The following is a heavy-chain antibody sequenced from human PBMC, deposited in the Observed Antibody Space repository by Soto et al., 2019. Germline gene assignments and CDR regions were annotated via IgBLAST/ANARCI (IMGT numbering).Heavy chain of an antibody. CDR3: ATDRAAARISAWGY. CDR1: GYTLTELS. CDR2: FNPEDGET. D-gene: IGHD6-13*01. V-gene: IGHV1-24*01. J-gene: IGHJ4*02. Sequence: ASVKVSCKVSGYTLTELSMHWVRQAPGKGLEWMGGFNPEDGETIYAQKFQGRVTMTEDTSTDTAYMELSSLRSDDTAVYYCATDRAAARISAWGYWGQGTQVTVSS.